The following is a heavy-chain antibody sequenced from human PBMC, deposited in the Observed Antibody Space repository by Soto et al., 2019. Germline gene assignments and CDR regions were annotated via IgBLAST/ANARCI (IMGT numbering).Heavy chain of an antibody. CDR3: ARESPGAVASLGGMDV. J-gene: IGHJ6*02. D-gene: IGHD6-19*01. Sequence: GASVKVSCKASGGTFSSYAISWVRQAPGQGLEWMGGIIPIFGTANYAQKFQGRVTITADKSTSTAYMELSSLRSEDTAVYYCARESPGAVASLGGMDVWGQGTTVTVSS. CDR2: IIPIFGTA. CDR1: GGTFSSYA. V-gene: IGHV1-69*06.